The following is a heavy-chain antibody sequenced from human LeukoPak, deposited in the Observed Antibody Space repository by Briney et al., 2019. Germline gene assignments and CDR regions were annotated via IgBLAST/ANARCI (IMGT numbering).Heavy chain of an antibody. CDR1: GDSITTTSYY. Sequence: SETLSLTCSVFGDSITTTSYYWGWIRQPPGKGLEWIGNINYTGTTLYNPSLKDRVTVSADTSKSQFSLELTSVAAADTALYYCARMYGVFDYWGQGILVTVSS. D-gene: IGHD2-8*01. J-gene: IGHJ4*02. CDR2: INYTGTT. CDR3: ARMYGVFDY. V-gene: IGHV4-39*01.